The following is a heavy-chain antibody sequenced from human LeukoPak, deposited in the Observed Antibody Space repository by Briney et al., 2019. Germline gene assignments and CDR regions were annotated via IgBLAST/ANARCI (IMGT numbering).Heavy chain of an antibody. J-gene: IGHJ5*01. CDR2: VSYSGST. CDR1: DDSISTFY. D-gene: IGHD3-10*01. V-gene: IGHV4-59*08. CDR3: ASLPGTGNYGWFDP. Sequence: SETLSLTCTVSDDSISTFYWSWIRQPPGKGLEWMGYVSYSGSTKYNPSLKSRITISSDTSKSQFSLKVNSVSAADTAVYFCASLPGTGNYGWFDPSGQGTLVIVSS.